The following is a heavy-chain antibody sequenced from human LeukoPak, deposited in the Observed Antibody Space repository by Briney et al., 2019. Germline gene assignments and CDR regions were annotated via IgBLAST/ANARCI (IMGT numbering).Heavy chain of an antibody. V-gene: IGHV4-59*08. CDR3: ARLGLRGYDFWSGTNWFDP. J-gene: IGHJ5*02. D-gene: IGHD3-3*01. CDR2: IYYSGST. CDR1: GGSISSYF. Sequence: PSETLSLTCTVSGGSISSYFWNWIRQPAGRGLEWIGYIYYSGSTNYNPSLKSRVTISVDTSKNQFSLKLSSVTAADTAVYYCARLGLRGYDFWSGTNWFDPWGQGTPVTVSS.